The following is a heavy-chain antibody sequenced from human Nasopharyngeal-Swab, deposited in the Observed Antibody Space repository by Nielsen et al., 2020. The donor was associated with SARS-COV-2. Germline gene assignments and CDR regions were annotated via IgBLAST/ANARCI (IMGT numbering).Heavy chain of an antibody. D-gene: IGHD1-26*01. CDR1: GFTFSNYW. CDR2: IDMRGRTT. CDR3: VRGPVEGATGYFQF. Sequence: GASLKLSWATSGFTFSNYWMHWVRQAPGKGLEWVARIDMRGRTTTHADSVKGRFTISRDNAKNTLSLQMNSLTPADTAVYFCVRGPVEGATGYFQFWGQGTLVTVSS. V-gene: IGHV3-74*03. J-gene: IGHJ1*01.